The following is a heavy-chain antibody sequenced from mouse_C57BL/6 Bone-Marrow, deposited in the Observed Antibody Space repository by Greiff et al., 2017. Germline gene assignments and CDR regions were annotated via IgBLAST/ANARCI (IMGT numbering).Heavy chain of an antibody. J-gene: IGHJ3*01. CDR2: IYPRDGST. V-gene: IGHV1-85*01. CDR1: GYTFTSYD. Sequence: VQRVESGPELVKPGASVKLSCKASGYTFTSYDINWVKQRPGQGLEWIGWIYPRDGSTKYNEKFKGKATLTVDTSSSTAYMELHSLTSEDSAVYFCARDGFDYWGQGTLVTVSA. CDR3: ARDGFDY.